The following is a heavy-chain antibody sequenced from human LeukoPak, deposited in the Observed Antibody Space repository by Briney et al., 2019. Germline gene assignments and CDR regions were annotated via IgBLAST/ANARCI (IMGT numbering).Heavy chain of an antibody. CDR3: ARDHTDPGLFFDS. Sequence: GGSLRLSCAASGFTFSSYAMSWVRQAPGKGLEWVSTISGSGGSTYSADSVKGRFTISRDNSKNTLYLQMNSLRAEDTALYYCARDHTDPGLFFDSWGQGTLVTVSS. CDR2: ISGSGGST. CDR1: GFTFSSYA. D-gene: IGHD2-21*01. V-gene: IGHV3-23*01. J-gene: IGHJ4*02.